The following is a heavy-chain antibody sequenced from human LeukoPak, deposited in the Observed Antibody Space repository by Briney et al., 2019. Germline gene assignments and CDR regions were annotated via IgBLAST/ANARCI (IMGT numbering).Heavy chain of an antibody. CDR3: ARHVEVLTGGSRLYYYYYMDV. Sequence: GESLKISCKGSGYSFTSYWIGWVRQMPGKGLEWMGIIYPGDSDTRYSPSFQGQVTISADKSISTAYLQWSSLKASDTAMYYCARHVEVLTGGSRLYYYYYMDVWGKGTTVTVSS. CDR2: IYPGDSDT. J-gene: IGHJ6*03. CDR1: GYSFTSYW. V-gene: IGHV5-51*01. D-gene: IGHD3-9*01.